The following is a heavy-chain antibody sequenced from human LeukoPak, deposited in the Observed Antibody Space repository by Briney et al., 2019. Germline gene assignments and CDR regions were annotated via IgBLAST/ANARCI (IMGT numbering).Heavy chain of an antibody. J-gene: IGHJ6*02. CDR1: GGSFSGYY. CDR3: AGGRIKLQLRGYYYGMDV. CDR2: INHSGST. V-gene: IGHV4-34*01. D-gene: IGHD5-18*01. Sequence: SVTLSLTCAVYGGSFSGYYWSWIRQSPGKGLEWIGEINHSGSTNYNPSLKSRVTISVDTSKNQFSLKLSSVTAADTAVYYCAGGRIKLQLRGYYYGMDVWGQGTTVTVSS.